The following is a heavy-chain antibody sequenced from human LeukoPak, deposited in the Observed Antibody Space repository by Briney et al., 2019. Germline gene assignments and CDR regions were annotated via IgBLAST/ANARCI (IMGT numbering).Heavy chain of an antibody. J-gene: IGHJ4*02. CDR2: ISNTGIST. V-gene: IGHV3-23*01. Sequence: PGGSLRLSCAASGFTFSNYALTWVRQAPGKGLEWVSTISNTGISTYYADSVKGRFTISRDNSRNTLYLQMNSLRAEDTAVYYRAKDYCGGDCAAAIDYWGQGTLVTVSS. CDR3: AKDYCGGDCAAAIDY. CDR1: GFTFSNYA. D-gene: IGHD2-21*02.